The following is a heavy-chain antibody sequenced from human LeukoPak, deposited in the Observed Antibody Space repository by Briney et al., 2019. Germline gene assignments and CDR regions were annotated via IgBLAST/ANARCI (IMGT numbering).Heavy chain of an antibody. CDR3: AKFPYYDILTGYQKYYFDY. V-gene: IGHV3-23*01. J-gene: IGHJ4*02. CDR1: GFTFSSYA. Sequence: GGSLRLSCAASGFTFSSYAMSWVRQAPGKGLEWVSAISGSGGSTYYADSVKGRFTISRDNSKNTLYLQMNSLRAVDTAVYYCAKFPYYDILTGYQKYYFDYWGQGTLVTGSS. D-gene: IGHD3-9*01. CDR2: ISGSGGST.